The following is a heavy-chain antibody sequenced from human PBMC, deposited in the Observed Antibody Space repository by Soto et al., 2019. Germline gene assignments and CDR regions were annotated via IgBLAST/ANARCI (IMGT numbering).Heavy chain of an antibody. CDR1: GGSISSSNW. CDR3: ARAGEGGTITPAFDI. J-gene: IGHJ3*02. CDR2: IYHSGST. D-gene: IGHD3-16*01. V-gene: IGHV4-4*02. Sequence: QVQLQESGPGLVKPSGTLSLTCAVSGGSISSSNWWSWVRQPPGKGLEWIGEIYHSGSTNYNPSLKSRVTISVDKSTNQFSLKLSSVTAADTAVYYCARAGEGGTITPAFDIWGQGTMVTVSS.